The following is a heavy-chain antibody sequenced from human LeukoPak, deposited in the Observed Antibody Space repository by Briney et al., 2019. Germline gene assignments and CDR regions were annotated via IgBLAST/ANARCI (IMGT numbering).Heavy chain of an antibody. CDR2: MNPNSGNT. CDR3: ASFKRIAATGEYFDY. J-gene: IGHJ4*02. V-gene: IGHV1-8*01. CDR1: GYTFTSYD. Sequence: GASVKVSCKASGYTFTSYDINWVRQATRQGLEWMGWMNPNSGNTGYAQKFQGRVTMTRNTSISTAYMELSSLRSEDTAVYYCASFKRIAATGEYFDYWGQGTLVTVSS. D-gene: IGHD6-13*01.